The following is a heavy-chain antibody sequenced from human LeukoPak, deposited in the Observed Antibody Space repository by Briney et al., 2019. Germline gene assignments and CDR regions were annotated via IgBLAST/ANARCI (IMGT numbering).Heavy chain of an antibody. V-gene: IGHV3-23*01. J-gene: IGHJ4*02. CDR2: ISGSGGST. CDR1: GFTFSSYA. CDR3: AKAFPRYCSSTSCQGDY. D-gene: IGHD2-2*01. Sequence: GGSLRPSCAASGFTFSSYAMSWVRQAPGKGLEWVSAISGSGGSTYYADSVKGRFTISRDNSKNTLYLQMNSLRAEDTAVYYCAKAFPRYCSSTSCQGDYWGQGTLVTVSS.